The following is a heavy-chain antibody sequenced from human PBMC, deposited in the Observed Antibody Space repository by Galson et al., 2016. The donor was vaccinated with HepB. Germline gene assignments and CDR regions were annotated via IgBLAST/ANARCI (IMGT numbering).Heavy chain of an antibody. D-gene: IGHD3-22*01. CDR3: ARVGGYFDAGGTFYYYGLDV. V-gene: IGHV1-69*01. CDR1: GGTFSSYG. CDR2: IIPIFNTA. Sequence: SCKASGGTFSSYGVGWVRQAPGQGLEWLGGIIPIFNTADSAQTFQGRVTITVDESTSTAYMELRSLRSEDTAVYYCARVGGYFDAGGTFYYYGLDVWGLGTAVTVSS. J-gene: IGHJ6*02.